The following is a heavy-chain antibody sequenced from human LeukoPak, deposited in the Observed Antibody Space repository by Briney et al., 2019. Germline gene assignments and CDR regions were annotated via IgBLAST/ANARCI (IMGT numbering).Heavy chain of an antibody. CDR3: ARSAAVAAAARRYSDY. D-gene: IGHD6-13*01. CDR2: IYPGDSDT. J-gene: IGHJ4*02. V-gene: IGHV5-51*01. CDR1: GYSFTSYW. Sequence: GESLKISCKGSGYSFTSYWIGWVRQMPGKGLEWMGIIYPGDSDTRYSPSFQGQVTISADKSISTAYLQWSSLHASHIVMYYPARSAAVAAAARRYSDYWGQGTLVTISS.